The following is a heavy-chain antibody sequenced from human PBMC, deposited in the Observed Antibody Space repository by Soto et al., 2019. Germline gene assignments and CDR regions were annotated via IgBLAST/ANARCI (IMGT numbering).Heavy chain of an antibody. J-gene: IGHJ4*02. V-gene: IGHV4-59*08. D-gene: IGHD4-17*01. CDR3: ARRYGEYFDY. Sequence: PSETLSLTCTVSGGSISSYYWSWIRQPPVNGLEFIGYSYYIFSTSYNPSLKSRFTISLYTSKNHFSLKRSSVTAADSAVYYCARRYGEYFDYWGQGTLVTVSS. CDR1: GGSISSYY. CDR2: SYYIFST.